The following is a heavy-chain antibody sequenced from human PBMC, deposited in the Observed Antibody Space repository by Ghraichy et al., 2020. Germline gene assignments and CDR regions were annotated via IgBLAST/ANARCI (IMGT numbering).Heavy chain of an antibody. V-gene: IGHV3-30*18. CDR2: ISYDGSNK. CDR1: GFTFSSYG. D-gene: IGHD6-13*01. CDR3: AKMVWAAAGTGVDDAFDI. J-gene: IGHJ3*02. Sequence: GESLNISCAASGFTFSSYGMHWVRQAPGKGLEWVAVISYDGSNKYYADSVKGRFTISRDNSKNTLYLQMNSLRAEDTAVYYCAKMVWAAAGTGVDDAFDIWGQGTMVTVSS.